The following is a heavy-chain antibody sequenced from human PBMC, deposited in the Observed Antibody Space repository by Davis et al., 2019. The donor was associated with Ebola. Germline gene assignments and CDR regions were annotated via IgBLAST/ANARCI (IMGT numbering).Heavy chain of an antibody. CDR3: AKDPRIAAEYYYYYGMNV. J-gene: IGHJ6*02. V-gene: IGHV3-74*01. CDR1: GFTFSSYG. CDR2: INSDGSST. D-gene: IGHD6-13*01. Sequence: HTGGSLRLSCAASGFTFSSYGMHWVRQAPGKGLVWVSRINSDGSSTNYADSVKGRFTISRDNSKNTLYLQMNSLRAEDTAVYYCAKDPRIAAEYYYYYGMNVWGQGTTVTVSS.